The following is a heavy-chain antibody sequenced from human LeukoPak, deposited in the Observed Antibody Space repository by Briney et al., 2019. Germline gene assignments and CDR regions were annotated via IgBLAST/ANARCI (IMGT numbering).Heavy chain of an antibody. J-gene: IGHJ4*02. D-gene: IGHD3-10*01. V-gene: IGHV4-30-4*08. CDR1: GGSISSGDYY. CDR2: IYYSGST. CDR3: ASITMVRGVNY. Sequence: SETLSLTCTVSGGSISSGDYYWSWIRQPPGKGLEWIGYIYYSGSTYYNPSLKSRVAISVDTSKNQFSLKLSSVTAADTAVYYCASITMVRGVNYWGQGTLVTVSS.